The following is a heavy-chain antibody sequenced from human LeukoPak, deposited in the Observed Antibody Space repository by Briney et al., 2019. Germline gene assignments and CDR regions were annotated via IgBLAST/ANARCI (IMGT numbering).Heavy chain of an antibody. D-gene: IGHD3-22*01. CDR1: GYTFTGYY. CDR2: INPNSGDT. J-gene: IGHJ4*02. CDR3: ARDRFYDYYDTSGYYQFDY. V-gene: IGHV1-2*02. Sequence: ASVKVSCKTSGYTFTGYYIHWVRQAPGQGPEWMGWINPNSGDTNYAQKFQGRVSMTGDTSISTAYMELSRLRSDDTAVFYCARDRFYDYYDTSGYYQFDYWGQGTLVTVSS.